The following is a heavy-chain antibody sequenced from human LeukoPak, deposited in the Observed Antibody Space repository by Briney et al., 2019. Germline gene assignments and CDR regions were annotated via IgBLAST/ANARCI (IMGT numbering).Heavy chain of an antibody. CDR2: IYTSGST. D-gene: IGHD6-13*01. Sequence: PSETLSLTCSVSGGSISSYYWSWIRQPPGKGLEWIGYIYTSGSTNYNPSLKSRVTISVDTSKNQFSLKLSSVTAADTAVYYCARPIAAAGNWFDPWGQGTLVTVSS. J-gene: IGHJ5*02. CDR3: ARPIAAAGNWFDP. CDR1: GGSISSYY. V-gene: IGHV4-4*09.